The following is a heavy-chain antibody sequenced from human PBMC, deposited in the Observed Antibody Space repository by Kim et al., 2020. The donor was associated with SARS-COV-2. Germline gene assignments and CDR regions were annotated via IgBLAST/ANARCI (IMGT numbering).Heavy chain of an antibody. CDR2: ISYDGSNK. V-gene: IGHV3-30*18. D-gene: IGHD6-13*01. CDR1: GFTFSSYG. CDR3: AKDGDSSYVFDY. J-gene: IGHJ4*02. Sequence: GGSLRLSCAASGFTFSSYGMHWVRQAPGKGLEWVAVISYDGSNKYYADSVKGRFTISRDNSKNTLYLQMNSLRAEDTAVYYCAKDGDSSYVFDYWGQGTL.